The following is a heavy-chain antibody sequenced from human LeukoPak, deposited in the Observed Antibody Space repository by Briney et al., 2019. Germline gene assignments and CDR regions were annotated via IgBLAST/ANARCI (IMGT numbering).Heavy chain of an antibody. Sequence: SETLSLTCTVSGGSISSSSYYWGWIRQPPGKGLAWIGSIYYSGSTYYSPSLKSRVTISVDTSKNQFSLKLSSVTAADTAVYYCASSRTDYYDSSAYYYHWGQGTLVTVSS. CDR3: ASSRTDYYDSSAYYYH. CDR1: GGSISSSSYY. V-gene: IGHV4-39*01. CDR2: IYYSGST. D-gene: IGHD3-22*01. J-gene: IGHJ5*02.